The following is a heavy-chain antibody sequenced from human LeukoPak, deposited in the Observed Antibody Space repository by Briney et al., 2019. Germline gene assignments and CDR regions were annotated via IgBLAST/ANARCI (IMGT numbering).Heavy chain of an antibody. CDR2: IYPGDSDT. J-gene: IGHJ4*02. CDR3: ARHPYYYGSGSYFDY. CDR1: GYSFTSYW. D-gene: IGHD3-10*01. Sequence: GESLKISCKGSGYSFTSYWIGWVRQLPGKGLEWMGIIYPGDSDTRYSPSFQGQVTIPADKSISTAYLQWSSLKASDTAMYYCARHPYYYGSGSYFDYWGQGTPVTVSS. V-gene: IGHV5-51*01.